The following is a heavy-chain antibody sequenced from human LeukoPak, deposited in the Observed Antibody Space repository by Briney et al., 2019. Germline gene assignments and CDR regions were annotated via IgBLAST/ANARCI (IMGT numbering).Heavy chain of an antibody. CDR3: ARAGDSVDDAFDI. V-gene: IGHV4-30-4*01. Sequence: SETLSLTRTVSGGSISSGDYYWSWIRQPPGKGGEGIGYIYYSGSTYYTPSLKSRVTISVDTSKNQLSLKLSSVTVADTAVYYCARAGDSVDDAFDIWGQGTMLTVSS. J-gene: IGHJ3*02. D-gene: IGHD3-22*01. CDR1: GGSISSGDYY. CDR2: IYYSGST.